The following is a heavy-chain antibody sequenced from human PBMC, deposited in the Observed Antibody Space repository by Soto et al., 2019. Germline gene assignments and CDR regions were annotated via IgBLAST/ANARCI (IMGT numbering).Heavy chain of an antibody. CDR3: ARGRYSSGWYNEYFQH. CDR1: GDSVSSNSAA. Sequence: TLSLTCAISGDSVSSNSAAWNWIRQSPSRGLEWLGRTYYRSKWYNDYAVSVKSRITINPDTSKNQFSLQLNSVTPEDTAVYYCARGRYSSGWYNEYFQHWGQGTLVTVS. D-gene: IGHD6-19*01. V-gene: IGHV6-1*01. CDR2: TYYRSKWYN. J-gene: IGHJ1*01.